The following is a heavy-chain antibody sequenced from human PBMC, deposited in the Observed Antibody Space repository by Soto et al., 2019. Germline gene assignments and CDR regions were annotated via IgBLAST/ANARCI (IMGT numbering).Heavy chain of an antibody. D-gene: IGHD3-10*01. Sequence: GGSLRLSCAASGFTFSSYGMHWVRQAPGKGLEWVAVISYDGSNKYYADSVKGRFTISRDNSKNTLYLQMNSLRAEDTAVYYCAKGPYYGSGSYGYWGQGTLVTVSS. CDR1: GFTFSSYG. V-gene: IGHV3-30*18. J-gene: IGHJ4*02. CDR2: ISYDGSNK. CDR3: AKGPYYGSGSYGY.